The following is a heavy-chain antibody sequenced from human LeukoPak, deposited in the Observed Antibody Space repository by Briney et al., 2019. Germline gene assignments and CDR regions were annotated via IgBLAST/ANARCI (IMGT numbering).Heavy chain of an antibody. CDR2: INPNSGDT. D-gene: IGHD2-15*01. CDR1: GYTFTGYY. CDR3: ARDQAFVYCSGGTCYDDY. Sequence: GASVKVSCKASGYTFTGYYMHWVRQAPGQGLEWMGWINPNSGDTHYAQKFQGRVTMTRDTSINTAYMELSRPRSDDTAVYYCARDQAFVYCSGGTCYDDYWGQGSLVTVSS. V-gene: IGHV1-2*02. J-gene: IGHJ4*02.